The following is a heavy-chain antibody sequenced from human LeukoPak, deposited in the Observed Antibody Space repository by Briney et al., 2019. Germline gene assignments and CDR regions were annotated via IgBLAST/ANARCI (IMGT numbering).Heavy chain of an antibody. Sequence: GESLKISCKGSGYSFTNYWIGWVRQMPGKGLEWKGIIYPGDSDTRYSPSFQGQVTISADKSISTAYLQWSSLKASDTAMYYCARQRWTATAPFDYWGQGTLVTVSS. CDR3: ARQRWTATAPFDY. CDR1: GYSFTNYW. CDR2: IYPGDSDT. J-gene: IGHJ4*02. V-gene: IGHV5-51*01. D-gene: IGHD5-18*01.